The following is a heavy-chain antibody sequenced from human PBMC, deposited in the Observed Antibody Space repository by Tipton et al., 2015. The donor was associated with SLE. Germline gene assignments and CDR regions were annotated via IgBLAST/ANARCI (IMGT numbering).Heavy chain of an antibody. CDR1: GGSFTSHY. V-gene: IGHV4-34*01. J-gene: IGHJ6*02. CDR3: GGRYNGMDV. D-gene: IGHD2-2*02. CDR2: SNHRGRP. Sequence: TLSLTCAVYGGSFTSHYRNWVRQTPGEGLAGVGGSNHRGRPHPDPSLKSRVPIAKDTSKKQFSLNFWSVAAADTAVYYCGGRYNGMDVWGQGTSVIVSS.